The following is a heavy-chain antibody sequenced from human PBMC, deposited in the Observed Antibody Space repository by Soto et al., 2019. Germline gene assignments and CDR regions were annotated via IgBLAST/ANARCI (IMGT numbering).Heavy chain of an antibody. Sequence: SETLSLTCSVSGGSISSYYWSWIRQPPGKGLEWIGYINYSGRTDYNPSLKSRVTISVDTSKNQFSLKLSSVTAADTAVYYCARSRGGYFDYWGQGTLVTVSS. CDR2: INYSGRT. D-gene: IGHD3-16*01. CDR3: ARSRGGYFDY. V-gene: IGHV4-59*01. J-gene: IGHJ4*02. CDR1: GGSISSYY.